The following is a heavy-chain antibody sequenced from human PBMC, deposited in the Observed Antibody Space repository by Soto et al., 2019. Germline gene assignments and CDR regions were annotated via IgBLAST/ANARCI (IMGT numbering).Heavy chain of an antibody. CDR2: ISGSGGST. V-gene: IGHV3-23*01. D-gene: IGHD2-2*01. Sequence: PGGSLRLSCAASGFTFSSYAMSWVRQAPGKGLEWVSAISGSGGSTYYADSVKGRFTISRDNSKNTLYLQMNSLRAKDTAVYYCAKGKVVVVPAARYYFDYWGQGTLVTVSS. J-gene: IGHJ4*02. CDR3: AKGKVVVVPAARYYFDY. CDR1: GFTFSSYA.